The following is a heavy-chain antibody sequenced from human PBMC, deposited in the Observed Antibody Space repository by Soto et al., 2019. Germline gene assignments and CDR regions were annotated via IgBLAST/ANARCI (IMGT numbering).Heavy chain of an antibody. CDR1: GFSLSTTGVG. Sequence: QITLKESGPTLVKPTQTLTLTCTFSGFSLSTTGVGVGWIRQPPGKALEWLALIYWDDDNRYSPSLKSRLTITKDTSKNPVVLTMTNMDPVDTATYYCAHRSVLCSGGSCYSHPFDYWGQGTLVTVSS. D-gene: IGHD2-15*01. V-gene: IGHV2-5*02. CDR3: AHRSVLCSGGSCYSHPFDY. CDR2: IYWDDDN. J-gene: IGHJ4*02.